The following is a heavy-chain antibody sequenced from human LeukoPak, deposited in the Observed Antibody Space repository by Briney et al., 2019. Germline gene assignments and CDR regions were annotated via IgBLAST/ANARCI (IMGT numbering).Heavy chain of an antibody. CDR2: IYYSGST. V-gene: IGHV4-59*08. J-gene: IGHJ4*02. CDR3: ARGNHGDDFDY. Sequence: SETLSLTCTVSGGSISSYYWSWIRQPPGKGLEWIGYIYYSGSTNYNPSLKSRVTIPVDTSKNQFSLKLSSVTAADTAVYYCARGNHGDDFDYWGQGTLVTVSS. D-gene: IGHD1-14*01. CDR1: GGSISSYY.